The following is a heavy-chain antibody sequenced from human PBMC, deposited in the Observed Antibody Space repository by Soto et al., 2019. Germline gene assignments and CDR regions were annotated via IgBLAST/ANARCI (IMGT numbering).Heavy chain of an antibody. V-gene: IGHV4-34*01. CDR3: ARVERGTATTVVDAFDI. CDR1: GGSVSSGSYY. CDR2: MSHRGGT. J-gene: IGHJ3*02. Sequence: QVQLQQWGAGLLKPSETLSLTCAVYGGSVSSGSYYWSWIRQPPGKGLEWIGEMSHRGGTHFNPSLKSRVTISVDTSKNQFSLKMSFVNAADTALYYCARVERGTATTVVDAFDIWGPGTMVTVSS. D-gene: IGHD1-1*01.